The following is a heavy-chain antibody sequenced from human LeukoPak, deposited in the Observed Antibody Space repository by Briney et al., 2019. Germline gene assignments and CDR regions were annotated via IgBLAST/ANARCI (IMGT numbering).Heavy chain of an antibody. J-gene: IGHJ4*02. Sequence: SETLSLTCTVSGGSIRSTSFYWGWIRQPPGKGLEWIGSIYYSGSTYYNPSLKTRVTISVDTSKNQFSLKLSSVTAADTAVYYCARGGGYSGYPNYYWGQGTLVTVSS. CDR3: ARGGGYSGYPNYY. CDR1: GGSIRSTSFY. CDR2: IYYSGST. D-gene: IGHD5-12*01. V-gene: IGHV4-39*07.